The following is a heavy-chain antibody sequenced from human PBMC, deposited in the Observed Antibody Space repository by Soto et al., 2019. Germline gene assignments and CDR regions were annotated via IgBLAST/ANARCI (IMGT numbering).Heavy chain of an antibody. CDR3: ARDRRHYDFWSGYWHLYYYGMDV. D-gene: IGHD3-3*01. CDR1: GFTFSSYG. CDR2: IWYDGSNK. Sequence: TGGSLRLSCAASGFTFSSYGMHWVRQAPGKGLEWVAVIWYDGSNKYYADSVKGRFTISRDNSKNTLYLQMNSLRAEDTAVYYCARDRRHYDFWSGYWHLYYYGMDVWGQGTTVTVSS. J-gene: IGHJ6*02. V-gene: IGHV3-33*01.